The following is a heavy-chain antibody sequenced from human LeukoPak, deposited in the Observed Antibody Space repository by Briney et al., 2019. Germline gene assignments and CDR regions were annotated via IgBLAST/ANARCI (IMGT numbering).Heavy chain of an antibody. CDR3: ARKTMVRGVIGHFDY. J-gene: IGHJ4*02. CDR2: ISSSSSYI. Sequence: GGSLRLSCAASGFTFSSYSMNWVRQAPGKGLEWVSSISSSSSYIYYADSVKGRFTISRDNAKNSLYLQMNSLRAEDTAVHYCARKTMVRGVIGHFDYWGQGALVTVSS. D-gene: IGHD3-10*01. CDR1: GFTFSSYS. V-gene: IGHV3-21*01.